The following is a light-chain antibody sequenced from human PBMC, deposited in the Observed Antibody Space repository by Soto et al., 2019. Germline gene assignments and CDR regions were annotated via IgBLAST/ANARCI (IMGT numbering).Light chain of an antibody. V-gene: IGKV3-11*01. J-gene: IGKJ5*01. CDR3: QQRSNWPTIT. CDR2: DAS. CDR1: QSVKTF. Sequence: EIVLTQSPATLSLSPGERATLSGRGSQSVKTFLVWYQQRPGQAHRLLIHDASQRAAGIPARFSGSGFGTDFTLTISSLEPEDAAVYYGQQRSNWPTITFGQGTRREIK.